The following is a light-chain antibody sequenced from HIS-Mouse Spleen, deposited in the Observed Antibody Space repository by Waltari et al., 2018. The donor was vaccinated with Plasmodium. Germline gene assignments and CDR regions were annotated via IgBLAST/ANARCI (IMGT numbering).Light chain of an antibody. CDR3: PQSYSTPPS. Sequence: DIQMTQSPSSLSASVGDRVTITCRASQSISSYLNWYQQKPGKAPKLLIYAASSLQSGVPSRFSRSGSGTDFTLTISSLQPEDFATYYCPQSYSTPPSFGGGTKVEIK. CDR2: AAS. J-gene: IGKJ4*01. CDR1: QSISSY. V-gene: IGKV1-39*01.